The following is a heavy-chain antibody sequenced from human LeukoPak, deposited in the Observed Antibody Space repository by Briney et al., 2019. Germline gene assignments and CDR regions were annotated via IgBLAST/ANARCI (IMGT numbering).Heavy chain of an antibody. CDR2: FYREDGET. J-gene: IGHJ4*02. Sequence: ASVKVSCKVSGDTLTEFSMFWVRQAPGKGLDWMGGFYREDGETTYAQKFQGRVTMTEDTSTDTAYMELSSLRYEDTAVYYCATLDGYGDYVGYWGQGTVVTVSS. CDR1: GDTLTEFS. V-gene: IGHV1-24*01. CDR3: ATLDGYGDYVGY. D-gene: IGHD4-17*01.